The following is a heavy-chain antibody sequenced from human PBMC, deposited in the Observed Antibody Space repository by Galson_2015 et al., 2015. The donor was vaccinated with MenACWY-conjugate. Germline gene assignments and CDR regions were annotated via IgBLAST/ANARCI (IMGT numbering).Heavy chain of an antibody. CDR2: ASESGST. CDR3: ARQNTGGYFTSGYYFDY. J-gene: IGHJ4*02. Sequence: SETLSLTCTVSSDSINTYFWSWFRLPPGGGLQYIGYASESGSTDYSPSFKSRVTIPADRSKKQFSLILSSATAADTAIYYCARQNTGGYFTSGYYFDYWGQGSLVTVSS. V-gene: IGHV4-59*01. D-gene: IGHD1-26*01. CDR1: SDSINTYF.